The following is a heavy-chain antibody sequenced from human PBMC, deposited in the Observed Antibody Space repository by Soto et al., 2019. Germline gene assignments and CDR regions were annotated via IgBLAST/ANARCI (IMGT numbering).Heavy chain of an antibody. CDR2: IYDSGVT. D-gene: IGHD7-27*01. CDR3: AMRASGEPPYCFDS. Sequence: LSLTCAVSGYSISSGSYWGWIRQPPGKGLEWIVSIYDSGVTYYNPSLKSRVTTSVDTSENQFSLNLNSMTAADAAVYYCAMRASGEPPYCFDS. V-gene: IGHV4-38-2*01. CDR1: GYSISSGSY. J-gene: IGHJ4*01.